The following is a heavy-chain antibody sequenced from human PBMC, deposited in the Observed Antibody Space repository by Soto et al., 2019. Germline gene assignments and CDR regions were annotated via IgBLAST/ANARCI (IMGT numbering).Heavy chain of an antibody. CDR1: SGSISSSTC. CDR3: ARRQRGYDASPYYFDY. Sequence: SETLYLTSAVSSGSISSSTCWCWVRQPPGKGLEWIGEIYHSGSTNYNPSLKSRVTISVDKSKNQFSLKLSSVTAADTAVYYCARRQRGYDASPYYFDYWGQGTLVT. CDR2: IYHSGST. D-gene: IGHD5-12*01. V-gene: IGHV4-4*02. J-gene: IGHJ4*02.